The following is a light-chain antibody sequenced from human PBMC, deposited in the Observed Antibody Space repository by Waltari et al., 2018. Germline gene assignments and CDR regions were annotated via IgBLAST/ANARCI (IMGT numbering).Light chain of an antibody. CDR2: DVT. Sequence: QSALTQPRSVSGSSGQSVTISCSGSRSDVGVYGFISWYQHHPDKAPKLIIYDVTKRPEGVPDRLSASKSGNKASLTISGLQADDEADYYCSSYTPTSFWVFGGGTKLTVL. CDR3: SSYTPTSFWV. CDR1: RSDVGVYGF. V-gene: IGLV2-11*01. J-gene: IGLJ3*02.